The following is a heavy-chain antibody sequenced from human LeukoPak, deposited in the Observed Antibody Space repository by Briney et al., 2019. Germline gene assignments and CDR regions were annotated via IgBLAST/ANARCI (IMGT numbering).Heavy chain of an antibody. CDR2: IIPIFGTA. CDR1: GGTFSSYA. D-gene: IGHD3-3*01. J-gene: IGHJ1*01. CDR3: ASPPYDCWRGYQIQEYFQH. Sequence: GSSVKVSCKASGGTFSSYAISWVRQAPGQGLEWMGRIIPIFGTANYAQKFQGRVTITTDESTSTAYMELSSLRSEDTAVYYCASPPYDCWRGYQIQEYFQHWGQGTLVTVSS. V-gene: IGHV1-69*05.